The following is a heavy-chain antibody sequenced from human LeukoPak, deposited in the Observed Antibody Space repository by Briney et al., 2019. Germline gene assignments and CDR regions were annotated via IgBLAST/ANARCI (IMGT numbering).Heavy chain of an antibody. CDR3: AKAGDRYSSGWYGGHAFDI. V-gene: IGHV5-51*01. CDR2: IYPGDSDT. Sequence: GESLKISCKGSGYSFTSYWIGWVRQMPGKGLEWMGIIYPGDSDTRYSPSFQGQVTISADKSISTAYLQWSSLKASDTAMYYCAKAGDRYSSGWYGGHAFDIWGQGTMVTVSS. J-gene: IGHJ3*02. D-gene: IGHD6-19*01. CDR1: GYSFTSYW.